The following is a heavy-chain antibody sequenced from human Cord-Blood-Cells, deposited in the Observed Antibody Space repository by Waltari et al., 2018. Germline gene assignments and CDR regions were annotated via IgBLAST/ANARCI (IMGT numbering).Heavy chain of an antibody. Sequence: EVQLLESGGGLVQPGGSLRLSCAASGFTFSSYAMSWVRQAPGKGLEWVSAISGSGGSTYYADSVKGRFTISRDNSKSTLYLQMNSLRAEDTAVYYCAKPRVRGVIKSPFYYGMDVWGQGTTVTVSS. CDR1: GFTFSSYA. CDR2: ISGSGGST. CDR3: AKPRVRGVIKSPFYYGMDV. V-gene: IGHV3-23*01. J-gene: IGHJ6*02. D-gene: IGHD3-10*01.